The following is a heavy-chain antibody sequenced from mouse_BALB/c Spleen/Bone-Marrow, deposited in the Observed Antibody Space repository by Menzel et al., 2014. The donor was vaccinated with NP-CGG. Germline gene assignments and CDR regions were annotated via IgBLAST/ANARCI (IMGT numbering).Heavy chain of an antibody. J-gene: IGHJ4*01. D-gene: IGHD1-1*01. Sequence: QVQLQQPGAELVRPGASVKLSRRASGYTFTSYWINWVKQRPGQGLEWIGNIYPSDSYTNYNQRFKDKATLTVDKSSSTAYMQLSSPTSEDSAVYYCTRYGNSHYYAMDYWGQGTSVTVSS. V-gene: IGHV1-69*02. CDR2: IYPSDSYT. CDR1: GYTFTSYW. CDR3: TRYGNSHYYAMDY.